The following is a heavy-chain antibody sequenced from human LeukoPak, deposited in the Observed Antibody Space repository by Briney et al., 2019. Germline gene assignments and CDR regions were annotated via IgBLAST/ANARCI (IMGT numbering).Heavy chain of an antibody. D-gene: IGHD3-3*01. CDR2: IYHSGST. V-gene: IGHV4-38-2*01. CDR1: GYSISSGYY. Sequence: PSETLSLTCAVSGYSISSGYYWGWIRQPPGKGLVWIGSIYHSGSTYYNPSLKSRVTISVDTSKNQFSLKLSSVTAADTAVYYCARVDFWSGYYVSLVAFDIWGQGTMVTVSS. CDR3: ARVDFWSGYYVSLVAFDI. J-gene: IGHJ3*02.